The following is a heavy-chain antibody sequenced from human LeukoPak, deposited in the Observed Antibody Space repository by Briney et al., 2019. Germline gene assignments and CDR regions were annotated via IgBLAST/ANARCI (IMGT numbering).Heavy chain of an antibody. J-gene: IGHJ4*02. D-gene: IGHD1-1*01. Sequence: GSLRLSCAASGFTFSSYSMHWVRQAPGKGLEWVSSISSSSSYIYYADSVKGRFTISRDNAKNSLYLQMNSLRAEDTAVYYCARDPGTSLDYWGQGTLVTVSP. CDR1: GFTFSSYS. CDR2: ISSSSSYI. CDR3: ARDPGTSLDY. V-gene: IGHV3-21*01.